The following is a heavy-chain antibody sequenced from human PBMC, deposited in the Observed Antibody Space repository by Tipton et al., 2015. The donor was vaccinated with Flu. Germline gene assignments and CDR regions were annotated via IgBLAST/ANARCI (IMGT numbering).Heavy chain of an antibody. D-gene: IGHD3-3*01. Sequence: TLSLTCSVSGGSVDSTTYYWGWIRQPPGKGLEWIGEINHSGSTNYNSSLKGRVTISVDTSKNQFSLKLSSVTAADTAVYYCARLTIFGVVIIGNYYYYMDVWGKGTTVTVSS. CDR3: ARLTIFGVVIIGNYYYYMDV. CDR2: INHSGST. V-gene: IGHV4-34*01. CDR1: GGSVDSTTYY. J-gene: IGHJ6*03.